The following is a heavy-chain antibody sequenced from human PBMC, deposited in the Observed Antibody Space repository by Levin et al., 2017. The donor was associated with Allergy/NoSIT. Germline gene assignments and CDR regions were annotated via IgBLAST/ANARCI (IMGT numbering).Heavy chain of an antibody. CDR3: ARDILVLRYFDWLLAPPGGGLGH. CDR2: IYYSGST. Sequence: GSLRLSCTVSGGSISSSSYYWGWIRQPPGKGLEWIGSIYYSGSTYYNPSLKSRVTISVDTSKNQFSLKLSSVTAADTAVYYCARDILVLRYFDWLLAPPGGGLGHWGQGTLVTVSS. CDR1: GGSISSSSYY. V-gene: IGHV4-39*02. J-gene: IGHJ4*02. D-gene: IGHD3-9*01.